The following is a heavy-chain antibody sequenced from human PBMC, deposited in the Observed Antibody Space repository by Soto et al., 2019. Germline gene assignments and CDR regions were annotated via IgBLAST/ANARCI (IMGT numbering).Heavy chain of an antibody. CDR3: ARGSDSGYGRVFDH. Sequence: GGSLRLSCAASGFTFSSYTLNWVRQAPGKGLEWVSYISSSSSTIYYTGSVKGRFTISRDNAKNSLYLQMNTLRAEDTAVYYCARGSDSGYGRVFDHWGQGTLVTSPQ. V-gene: IGHV3-48*01. CDR1: GFTFSSYT. CDR2: ISSSSSTI. D-gene: IGHD5-12*01. J-gene: IGHJ4*02.